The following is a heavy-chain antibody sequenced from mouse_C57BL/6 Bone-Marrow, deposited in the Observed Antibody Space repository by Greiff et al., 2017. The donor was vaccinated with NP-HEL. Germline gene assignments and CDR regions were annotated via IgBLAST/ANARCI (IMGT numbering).Heavy chain of an antibody. CDR3: ARACDSNCGWFAY. CDR1: GYTFTSYW. V-gene: IGHV1-55*01. J-gene: IGHJ3*01. CDR2: IYPGSGST. D-gene: IGHD2-5*01. Sequence: QVQLQQPGAELVKPGASVKMSCKASGYTFTSYWINWVKQRPGQGLEWIGEIYPGSGSTNYNEKFKSKATLTVDTSSSTAYMQLSSLTSEDSAVDYGARACDSNCGWFAYWGQGTLVTVSA.